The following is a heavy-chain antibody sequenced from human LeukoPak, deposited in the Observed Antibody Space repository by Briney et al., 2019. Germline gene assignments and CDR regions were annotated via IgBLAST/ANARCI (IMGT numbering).Heavy chain of an antibody. CDR1: GFTFSSYE. V-gene: IGHV3-48*03. J-gene: IGHJ4*02. CDR3: ARAMAEYGDYVSEFDY. Sequence: GGSLRLSCAASGFTFSSYEMSWVRQAPGKGLEWVSYISSSGSTIYYADSVKGRFTISRDNAKNSLYLQMNSLRAEDTAVYYCARAMAEYGDYVSEFDYWGQGTLVTVSS. D-gene: IGHD4-17*01. CDR2: ISSSGSTI.